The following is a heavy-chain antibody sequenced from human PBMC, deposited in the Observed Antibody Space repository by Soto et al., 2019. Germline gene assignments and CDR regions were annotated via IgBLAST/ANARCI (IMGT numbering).Heavy chain of an antibody. J-gene: IGHJ4*02. CDR1: GGTFSSYT. CDR2: IIPILGIA. Sequence: QVQLVQSGAEVKQPGSSVKVSCKASGGTFSSYTISWVRQAPGQGLEWMGRIIPILGIANYAQKFQGRVTITADKSTSKAYMERSCLRSEDTAVYYCARSPLGYSSGWLDYWGQGTLVTVSS. CDR3: ARSPLGYSSGWLDY. D-gene: IGHD6-19*01. V-gene: IGHV1-69*02.